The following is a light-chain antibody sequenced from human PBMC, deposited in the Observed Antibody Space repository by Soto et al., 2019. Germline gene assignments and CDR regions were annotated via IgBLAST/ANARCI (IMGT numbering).Light chain of an antibody. J-gene: IGLJ3*02. CDR1: SSNIGSNT. CDR3: AARDDSLNAGV. CDR2: NNN. Sequence: QSVLTQSPSASGTPGQRVTISCSGSSSNIGSNTVNWYQQLPGTTPKLLIYNNNQRPSGVPDRISGSKSGTSASLAISGLQSEDEADYYCAARDDSLNAGVFGGGTKLTVL. V-gene: IGLV1-44*01.